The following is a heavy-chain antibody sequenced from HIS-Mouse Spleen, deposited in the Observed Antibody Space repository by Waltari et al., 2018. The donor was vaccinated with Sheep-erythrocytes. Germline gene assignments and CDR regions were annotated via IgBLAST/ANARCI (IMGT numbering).Heavy chain of an antibody. CDR2: ISYDGSNK. Sequence: QVQLVESGGGVVQPGRSLRLSCAASGFTFSSYGMHWVRQAPGKGLEWVAGISYDGSNKYYADSVKGRFHMSRGNSKSTLYLQMNSLGAEDTAVYYCAKVGGGVVAATEYFQHWGQGTLVTVSS. J-gene: IGHJ1*01. CDR1: GFTFSSYG. CDR3: AKVGGGVVAATEYFQH. V-gene: IGHV3-30*18. D-gene: IGHD2-15*01.